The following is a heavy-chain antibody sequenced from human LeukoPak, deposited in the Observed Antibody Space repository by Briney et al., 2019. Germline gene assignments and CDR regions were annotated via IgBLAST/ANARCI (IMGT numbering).Heavy chain of an antibody. V-gene: IGHV4-31*03. Sequence: SETLSLICTVSGGSISSGGYYWSWIRQHPGKGLEWIGYIYYSGSTYYNPSLKSRVTISVDTSKNQFSLKLSSVTAADTAVYYCAREGVAMVDYWGQGTLVTVSS. CDR1: GGSISSGGYY. CDR2: IYYSGST. CDR3: AREGVAMVDY. J-gene: IGHJ4*02. D-gene: IGHD3-3*01.